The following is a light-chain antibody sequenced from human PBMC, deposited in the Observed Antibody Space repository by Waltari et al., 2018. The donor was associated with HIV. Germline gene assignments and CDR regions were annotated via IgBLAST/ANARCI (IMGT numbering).Light chain of an antibody. CDR2: RSD. Sequence: QSVLTQPPSASGTPGQSVSISCSGSRSNIGSNYVYWYQHLPGTTPKGVIYRSDRRPPGVPYRVCGSNAGTAASLAISGLRSEDGAHYYCASWDDNLSGWVFGGGTKLTVL. V-gene: IGLV1-47*01. CDR3: ASWDDNLSGWV. CDR1: RSNIGSNY. J-gene: IGLJ3*02.